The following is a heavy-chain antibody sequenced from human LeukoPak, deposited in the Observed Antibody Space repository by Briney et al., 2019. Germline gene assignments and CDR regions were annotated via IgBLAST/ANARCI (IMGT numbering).Heavy chain of an antibody. Sequence: PSETLSLTCTVSGGSISSGDYYWSWIRQPPGKGLEWIGYIYYSGSTYYNPFLKSRVTISVDTSKNQFSLKLSSVTAADTAVYYCARIRRRDNAFDLWGQGTVVTVSS. J-gene: IGHJ3*01. V-gene: IGHV4-30-4*08. CDR2: IYYSGST. CDR3: ARIRRRDNAFDL. CDR1: GGSISSGDYY.